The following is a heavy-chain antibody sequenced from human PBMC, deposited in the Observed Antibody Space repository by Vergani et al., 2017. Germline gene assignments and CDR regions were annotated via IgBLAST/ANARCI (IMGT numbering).Heavy chain of an antibody. CDR2: IYYSGST. V-gene: IGHV4-59*08. D-gene: IGHD3-22*01. CDR1: GGSISSYY. CDR3: AGTYDSSGWGYYYGMDV. Sequence: QVQLQESGPGLVKPSETLSLTCTVSGGSISSYYWSWIRQPPGKGLEWIGYIYYSGSTNYNPSLKSRVTISVDTSKNQFSLKLSSVTAADTAVYYCAGTYDSSGWGYYYGMDVWGQGTTVTVSS. J-gene: IGHJ6*02.